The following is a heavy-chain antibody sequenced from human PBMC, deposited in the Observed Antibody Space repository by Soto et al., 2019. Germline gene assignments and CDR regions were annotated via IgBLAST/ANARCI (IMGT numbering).Heavy chain of an antibody. CDR3: GRVSGRRLRDV. CDR1: GGPISSDY. Sequence: PSETPSLTCTVSGGPISSDYWSWIRQPPGKGLEWIGYVYSSGSTNYNPSLKSRVTISVDTSKNQFSLKLSSVTAADTAVYYCGRVSGRRLRDVWGKGSTGTVSS. J-gene: IGHJ6*01. CDR2: VYSSGST. V-gene: IGHV4-59*01. D-gene: IGHD2-15*01.